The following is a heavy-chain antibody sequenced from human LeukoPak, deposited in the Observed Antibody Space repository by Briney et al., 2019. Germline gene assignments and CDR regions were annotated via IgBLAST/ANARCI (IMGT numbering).Heavy chain of an antibody. Sequence: SETLSLTCAVYGGSFSGYYWSWIRQPPGKGLEWIGEINHSGSTNYNPSLKSRVTISVDTSKNQFSLKLSSVTAADTAVYYCARGGYKWNYSYFDYWGQGTLVTVSS. J-gene: IGHJ4*02. CDR2: INHSGST. CDR1: GGSFSGYY. V-gene: IGHV4-34*01. CDR3: ARGGYKWNYSYFDY. D-gene: IGHD1-7*01.